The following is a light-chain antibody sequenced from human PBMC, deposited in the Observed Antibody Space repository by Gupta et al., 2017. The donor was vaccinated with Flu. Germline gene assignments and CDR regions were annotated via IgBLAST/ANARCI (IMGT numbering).Light chain of an antibody. CDR3: QQGSIIPFS. Sequence: DVQTTQSPSPLSASVGDRVTITCRVSGNSNIYLNWYHQRPGKAPKLLIYAASSLQTGVPSRFSGSGSGRDFTLTVSSLQTEDFGTYSCQQGSIIPFSFGLGTKVEIK. J-gene: IGKJ3*01. CDR1: GNSNIY. CDR2: AAS. V-gene: IGKV1-39*01.